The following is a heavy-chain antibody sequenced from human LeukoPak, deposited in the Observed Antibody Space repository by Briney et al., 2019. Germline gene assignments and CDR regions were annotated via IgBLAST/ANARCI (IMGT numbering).Heavy chain of an antibody. J-gene: IGHJ4*02. Sequence: PSETLFLTCTVSAGSIRSSSDYWGWIRQPPGKGLEWIGNIYYSGDTYYNPSLKSRVTISVDTSKNQFSLKLSSVTAADTAVYYCARHNNIIVVPDWARAFDYWGPGALVTVSS. CDR3: ARHNNIIVVPDWARAFDY. V-gene: IGHV4-39*01. CDR2: IYYSGDT. CDR1: AGSIRSSSDY. D-gene: IGHD2-2*01.